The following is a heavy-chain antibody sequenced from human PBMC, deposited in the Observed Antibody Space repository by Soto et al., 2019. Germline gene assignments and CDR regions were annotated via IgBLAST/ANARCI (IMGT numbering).Heavy chain of an antibody. D-gene: IGHD3-10*01. CDR2: IYYSGST. J-gene: IGHJ4*02. CDR3: ARLERNYYGSGSYTYYFDY. CDR1: GGSISSYY. V-gene: IGHV4-59*01. Sequence: SETLSLTCTVSGGSISSYYWSWIRQPPGKGLEWIGYIYYSGSTNYNPSLKSRVTISVDTSKNQFSLKLSSVTAADTAVYYCARLERNYYGSGSYTYYFDYWGQGTLVTVSS.